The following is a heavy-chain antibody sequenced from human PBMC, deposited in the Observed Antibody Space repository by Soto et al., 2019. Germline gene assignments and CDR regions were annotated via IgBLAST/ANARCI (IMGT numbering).Heavy chain of an antibody. J-gene: IGHJ3*02. CDR2: TYYRSKWYN. Sequence: SQTLSLTCAISGDSVSSNSAAWNWIRQSPSRGLEWLGRTYYRSKWYNDYAVSVKSRITINPDTSKNQFSLQLNSVTPEDTAVYYCARDRNILRRGARPNDAFDIWGQGTMVTVSS. CDR1: GDSVSSNSAA. D-gene: IGHD2-21*01. V-gene: IGHV6-1*01. CDR3: ARDRNILRRGARPNDAFDI.